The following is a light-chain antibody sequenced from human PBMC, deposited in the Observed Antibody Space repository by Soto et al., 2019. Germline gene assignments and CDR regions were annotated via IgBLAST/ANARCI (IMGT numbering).Light chain of an antibody. J-gene: IGKJ1*01. CDR2: AAS. Sequence: DIQLTQSASFLSASVGDRVTITCRASQDMSSYLVWYQQKPGKAPTLLIYAASTLQSGVPSRFSGSGSGTEFTLAITSLQPEDFATYYCQQVKSYPRTFGQGTKVEIK. CDR3: QQVKSYPRT. V-gene: IGKV1-9*01. CDR1: QDMSSY.